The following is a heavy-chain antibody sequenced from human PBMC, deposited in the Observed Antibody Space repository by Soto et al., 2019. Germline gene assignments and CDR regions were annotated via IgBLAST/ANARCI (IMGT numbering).Heavy chain of an antibody. Sequence: EVQLLESGGGLVQPGGSRRLSCAASGFTFSNYAMTWVRQAPGMGLEWVSSISGSCGSTYYADSVKGRSTIARDDCKDPVMLQINGLSAEYTVIFCCLTSAYFLSAYCREDYFCMDVWVRGATVTVSS. D-gene: IGHD3-9*01. CDR2: ISGSCGST. CDR1: GFTFSNYA. J-gene: IGHJ6*03. V-gene: IGHV3-23*01. CDR3: LTSAYFLSAYCREDYFCMDV.